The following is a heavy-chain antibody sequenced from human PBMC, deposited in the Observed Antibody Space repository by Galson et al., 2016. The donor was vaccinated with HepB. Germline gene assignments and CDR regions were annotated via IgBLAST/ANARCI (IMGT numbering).Heavy chain of an antibody. CDR1: EFTFSRYR. J-gene: IGHJ6*02. V-gene: IGHV3-74*01. CDR2: INSDGSHT. D-gene: IGHD4-17*01. Sequence: SLRLSCAAPEFTFSRYRMHWVRQAPGKGLVWVSRINSDGSHTSYADSVKGRFTISRDNAKNTLDLHMNSLRVEDTAVYYCVREDYGDDPVYYYYYGMDVWGQGTTVSVSS. CDR3: VREDYGDDPVYYYYYGMDV.